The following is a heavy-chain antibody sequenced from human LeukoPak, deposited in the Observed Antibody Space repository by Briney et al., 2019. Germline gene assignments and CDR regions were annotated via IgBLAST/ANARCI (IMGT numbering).Heavy chain of an antibody. J-gene: IGHJ4*02. V-gene: IGHV3-23*01. Sequence: PGGSQRLSCAASGFTFSSYSMNWVRQAPGKGLEWVSAISGSGDSTYYADSVKGRFTISRDNSKSTLYLQMNSLRAEDTAVYYCAKSGITIFGVVIGYFDYWGQGTLVTVSS. CDR2: ISGSGDST. CDR1: GFTFSSYS. D-gene: IGHD3-3*01. CDR3: AKSGITIFGVVIGYFDY.